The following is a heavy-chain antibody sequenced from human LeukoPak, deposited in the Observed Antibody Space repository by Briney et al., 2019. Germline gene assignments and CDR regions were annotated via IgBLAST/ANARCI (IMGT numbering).Heavy chain of an antibody. CDR1: GFTVSSNY. Sequence: GGSLRLSCAASGFTVSSNYMSWVRQAPGKGLEWVAFIRYDGSNKYYADSVKGRFTISRDNSKNTLYLQMNSLRAEDTAVYYCAKDPGSGPDYWGQGTLVTVSS. CDR3: AKDPGSGPDY. J-gene: IGHJ4*02. CDR2: IRYDGSNK. V-gene: IGHV3-30*02. D-gene: IGHD3-10*01.